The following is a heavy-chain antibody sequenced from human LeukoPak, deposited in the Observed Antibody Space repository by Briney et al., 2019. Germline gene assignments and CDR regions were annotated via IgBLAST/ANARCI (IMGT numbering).Heavy chain of an antibody. J-gene: IGHJ4*02. Sequence: GGSLRLSCAASGFTFSSYSMNWVRQAPGKGLEWVSYISSSSSTIYYADSVKGRFTISRDNAKNSLYLQMNSLRAEDTAVYYCASGYYYDRGGYWGQGTLVTVSS. V-gene: IGHV3-48*01. CDR1: GFTFSSYS. CDR3: ASGYYYDRGGY. D-gene: IGHD3-22*01. CDR2: ISSSSSTI.